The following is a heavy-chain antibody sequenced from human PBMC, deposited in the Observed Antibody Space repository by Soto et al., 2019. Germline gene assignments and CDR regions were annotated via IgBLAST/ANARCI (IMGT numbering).Heavy chain of an antibody. J-gene: IGHJ4*02. D-gene: IGHD2-15*01. CDR2: ISSSSSYI. V-gene: IGHV3-21*01. CDR3: SRDFGGYFAY. CDR1: GFTFSSYS. Sequence: EVQLVESGGGLVKPGGSLRLSCAASGFTFSSYSMNWVRQAPGKGLEWVSPISSSSSYIYYADSVKGRFTISRDNAKNALYLQMNSRRAEDTAVYYCSRDFGGYFAYWGQGTLVTVSS.